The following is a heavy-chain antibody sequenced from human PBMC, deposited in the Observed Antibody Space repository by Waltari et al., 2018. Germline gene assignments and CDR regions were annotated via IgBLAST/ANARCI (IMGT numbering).Heavy chain of an antibody. CDR1: GYSFTSYA. CDR2: INTKSGNP. CDR3: AREVVPAATIVVNWFDP. V-gene: IGHV7-4-1*02. Sequence: QVELVPSGPELKKPGASVKVSCRASGYSFTSYAINWVRQAPGRGFELMGWINTKSGNPTYVQGFTGRFVFSLDTSVSTAFLQINSLEAEDTAVYYCAREVVPAATIVVNWFDPWGQGTLVTVSS. D-gene: IGHD2-2*01. J-gene: IGHJ5*02.